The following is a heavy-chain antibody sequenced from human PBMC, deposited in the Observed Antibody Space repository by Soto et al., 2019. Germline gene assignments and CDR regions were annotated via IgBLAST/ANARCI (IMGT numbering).Heavy chain of an antibody. CDR2: ISWNSGSI. CDR1: GFTFDDYA. Sequence: PGGSLRLSCAASGFTFDDYAMHWVRQAPGKGLEWVSGISWNSGSIGYADSVKGRFTISRDNAKNSLYLQMNSLRAEDTALYYCAKGLYYDILTGYYHDWFAPWGQGTLVTVSS. CDR3: AKGLYYDILTGYYHDWFAP. J-gene: IGHJ5*02. D-gene: IGHD3-9*01. V-gene: IGHV3-9*01.